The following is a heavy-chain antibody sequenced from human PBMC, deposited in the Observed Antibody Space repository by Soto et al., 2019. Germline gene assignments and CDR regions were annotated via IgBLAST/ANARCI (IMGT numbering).Heavy chain of an antibody. CDR2: IIPIFGTA. CDR3: ARGEGSGSTSWIWFDP. J-gene: IGHJ5*02. D-gene: IGHD3-10*01. CDR1: GGTFSSYA. Sequence: HVQLVQSGAEVKKPGSSVKVSCKASGGTFSSYAISWVRQAPGQGLEWMGGIIPIFGTANYAQKFQGRVTITADKSTSTVYMELSSLRSEDTAVYYCARGEGSGSTSWIWFDPWGQGTLVTVSS. V-gene: IGHV1-69*06.